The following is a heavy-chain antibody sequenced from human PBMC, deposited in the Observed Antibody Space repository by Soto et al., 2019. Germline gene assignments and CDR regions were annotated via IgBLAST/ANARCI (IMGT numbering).Heavy chain of an antibody. CDR1: GGSISSGGYS. V-gene: IGHV4-30-2*01. CDR2: IYHSGST. CDR3: ARTESGTFDP. D-gene: IGHD1-7*01. Sequence: SETLSLTCAVSGGSISSGGYSWSWIRQPPGKGLEWIGYIYHSGSTYYNPSLKSRVTISVDRSKNQFSLKLSSFTAADTAVYYCARTESGTFDPWGQGTLVTVPQ. J-gene: IGHJ5*02.